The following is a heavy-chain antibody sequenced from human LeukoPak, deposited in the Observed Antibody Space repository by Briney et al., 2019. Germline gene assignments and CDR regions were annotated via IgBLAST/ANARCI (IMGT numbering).Heavy chain of an antibody. D-gene: IGHD3-10*01. CDR3: ARAVGGDGSGSL. CDR1: GGSISSYY. Sequence: NPSETLSLTCTVSGGSISSYYWSWIRQPPGKGLEWIGYIYYSGSTNYNPSLKSRVTISVDTSKNQFSLKLSSVTAADTAVYYCARAVGGDGSGSLWGPGTLVTVSS. CDR2: IYYSGST. J-gene: IGHJ4*02. V-gene: IGHV4-59*01.